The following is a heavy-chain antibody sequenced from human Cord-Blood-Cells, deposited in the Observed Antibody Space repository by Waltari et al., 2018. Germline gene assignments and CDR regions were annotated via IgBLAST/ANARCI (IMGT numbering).Heavy chain of an antibody. J-gene: IGHJ3*02. D-gene: IGHD6-6*01. CDR3: ARGGSSDAFDI. Sequence: QVQLQESGPGLVKPSQTLSLTCTVSGGSISSGSYYWSWIRQPAGKGLEWIGYIYTSGSTNYNPSLKGRVTISVDTSKNQFSLKLSSVTAADTAVYYCARGGSSDAFDIWGQGTMVTVSS. V-gene: IGHV4-61*09. CDR1: GGSISSGSYY. CDR2: IYTSGST.